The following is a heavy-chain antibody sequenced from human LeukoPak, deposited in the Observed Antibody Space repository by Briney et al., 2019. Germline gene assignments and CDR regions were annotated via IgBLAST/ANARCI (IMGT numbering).Heavy chain of an antibody. V-gene: IGHV3-23*01. CDR2: ISGSGRGGST. Sequence: GGSLRLSCAASGFTFSSYWMHWVRQAPGKGLEWVSGISGSGRGGSTYYADSVKGRFTISRDNSKNTLYLQMNSLRAEDTAVYYCAKSRSPGFDYWGQGTLVTVSS. CDR3: AKSRSPGFDY. CDR1: GFTFSSYW. D-gene: IGHD1-14*01. J-gene: IGHJ4*02.